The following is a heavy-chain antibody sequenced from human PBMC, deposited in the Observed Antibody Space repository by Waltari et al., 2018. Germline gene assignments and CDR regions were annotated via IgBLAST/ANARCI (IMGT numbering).Heavy chain of an antibody. CDR1: GFSFSDYW. V-gene: IGHV3-74*01. J-gene: IGHJ4*02. D-gene: IGHD7-27*01. CDR2: VNHDWTHT. CDR3: ARDTPGDGIDY. Sequence: DVQLVESGGGIGQPGGSLRLSCVASGFSFSDYWMHWVRQDPEKGLVWVAHVNHDWTHTTYAASVKGRFTVSRDNAKNTLYLQMNSLRADDTAVYFCARDTPGDGIDYWGQGTLVTVSS.